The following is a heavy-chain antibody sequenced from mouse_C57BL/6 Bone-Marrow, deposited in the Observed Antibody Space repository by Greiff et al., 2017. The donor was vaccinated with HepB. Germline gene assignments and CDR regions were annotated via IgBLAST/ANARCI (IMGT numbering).Heavy chain of an antibody. D-gene: IGHD3-1*01. CDR2: INPYNGGT. CDR1: GYTFTDYY. Sequence: EVKLQQSGPVLVKPGASVKMSCKASGYTFTDYYMNWVKQSHGKSLEWIGVINPYNGGTSYNQKFKGKATLTVDKSSSTAYMELNSLTSEDSAVYYCARPALVAMDYWGQGTSVTVSS. J-gene: IGHJ4*01. CDR3: ARPALVAMDY. V-gene: IGHV1-19*01.